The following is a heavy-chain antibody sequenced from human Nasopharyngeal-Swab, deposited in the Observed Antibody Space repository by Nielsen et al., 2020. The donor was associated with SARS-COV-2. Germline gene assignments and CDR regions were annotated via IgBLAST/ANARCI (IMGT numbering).Heavy chain of an antibody. CDR3: AKTLNPYCSSTSCYSGGMDV. Sequence: GGSLRIDWAASGFTFDDYAMHWVRQAPGKGLERVSGISWNSGSIGYADSVKGRFTISRDNAKNSLYLQMNSLRAEDTALYYCAKTLNPYCSSTSCYSGGMDVWGQGTTVTVSS. D-gene: IGHD2-2*01. J-gene: IGHJ6*02. CDR1: GFTFDDYA. V-gene: IGHV3-9*01. CDR2: ISWNSGSI.